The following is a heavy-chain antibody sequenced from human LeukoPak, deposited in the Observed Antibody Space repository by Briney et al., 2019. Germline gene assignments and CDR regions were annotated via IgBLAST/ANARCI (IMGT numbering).Heavy chain of an antibody. J-gene: IGHJ4*02. CDR2: ISAYNGNT. V-gene: IGHV1-18*01. CDR1: GYTFTSYG. D-gene: IGHD6-19*01. Sequence: ALVKVSCKASGYTFTSYGISWVRQAPGQGLEWMGWISAYNGNTNYAQKLQGRVTMTTDTSTSTAYMELRSLRSDDTAVYYCARDHEQWLVLDYWGQGTLVTVSS. CDR3: ARDHEQWLVLDY.